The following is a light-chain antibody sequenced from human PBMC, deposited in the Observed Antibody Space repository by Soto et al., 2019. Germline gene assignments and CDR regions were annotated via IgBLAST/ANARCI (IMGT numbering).Light chain of an antibody. J-gene: IGKJ2*01. CDR2: LAS. CDR3: QQYGDRTT. Sequence: EIVLTQSPATLSSFPGDRVTLSCRASQAVNTRLAWYQHKPGQAPRLLIYLASNRAAGVPARFSGSGSGTDFTLTISNVEPEDFAVYYCQQYGDRTTFGQGTKVDIK. CDR1: QAVNTR. V-gene: IGKV3D-11*03.